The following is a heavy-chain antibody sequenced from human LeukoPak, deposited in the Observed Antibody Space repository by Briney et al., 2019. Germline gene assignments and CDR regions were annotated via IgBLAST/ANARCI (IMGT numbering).Heavy chain of an antibody. CDR3: AGHHPRNTVDF. V-gene: IGHV4-59*08. D-gene: IGHD2/OR15-2a*01. CDR1: GGSISSYY. J-gene: IGHJ4*02. Sequence: SETLSLTCTVSGGSISSYYWSWIRQPPGRGLEWIAYISDIGSINYNPSLKSRVTISLDTSKNQFSLKLSSVTAADTAVYYCAGHHPRNTVDFWGQGTLVTVSS. CDR2: ISDIGSI.